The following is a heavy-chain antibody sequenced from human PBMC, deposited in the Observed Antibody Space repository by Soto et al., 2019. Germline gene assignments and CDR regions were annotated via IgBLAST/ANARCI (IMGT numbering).Heavy chain of an antibody. J-gene: IGHJ6*02. CDR1: GYTFRSYG. CDR3: ARSSARGSYGPDCNGMDV. V-gene: IGHV1-18*04. Sequence: RASVKVSCKASGYTFRSYGIDWVRQAPGQGLEWMGWISGYSGNTNHAQKFQGRVTMTTDIFTSTAYMELRSLRSDDTAVYYCARSSARGSYGPDCNGMDVWGPGTTVTVSS. D-gene: IGHD5-18*01. CDR2: ISGYSGNT.